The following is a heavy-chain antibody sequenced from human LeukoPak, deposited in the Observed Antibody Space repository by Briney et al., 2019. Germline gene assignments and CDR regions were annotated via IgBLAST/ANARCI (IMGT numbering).Heavy chain of an antibody. J-gene: IGHJ5*02. D-gene: IGHD3-22*01. CDR2: VYHSGST. CDR3: ARHGNYYDTSQSDP. CDR1: GYSISSGYY. Sequence: ASETLSLTCAVSGYSISSGYYWGWIRQPPGEGLEWIGSVYHSGSTYYNPSLNSRVTISVDTSKNQFSLKLSSVTAADTAVYYCARHGNYYDTSQSDPWGQGTLVTVSS. V-gene: IGHV4-38-2*01.